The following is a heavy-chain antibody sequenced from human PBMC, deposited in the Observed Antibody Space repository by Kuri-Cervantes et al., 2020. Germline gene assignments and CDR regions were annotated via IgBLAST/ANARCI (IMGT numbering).Heavy chain of an antibody. V-gene: IGHV3-7*01. CDR1: GFIFSSYW. CDR2: INQDGSET. Sequence: ETLSLTCAASGFIFSSYWMSWVRQAPGKGLEWVANINQDGSETYYVDSLKGRFTISRDNSKDTLYLQMNSLRAEGTAVYYCAKGDPTQWLVRLDYWGQGTLVTVSS. D-gene: IGHD6-19*01. J-gene: IGHJ4*02. CDR3: AKGDPTQWLVRLDY.